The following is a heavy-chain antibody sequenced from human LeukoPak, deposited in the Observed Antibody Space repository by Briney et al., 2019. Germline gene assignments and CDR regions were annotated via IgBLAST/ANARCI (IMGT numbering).Heavy chain of an antibody. D-gene: IGHD3-22*01. CDR2: ISGSGGST. CDR3: ARGGPYYYDSSGYYLGY. V-gene: IGHV3-23*01. Sequence: GGSLRLSCAASGFTFSSYAMSWVRQAPGKGLEWVSAISGSGGSTYYADSVKGRFTISRDKAKNSLYLQMNSLRAEDTAVYYCARGGPYYYDSSGYYLGYWGQGTLVTVSS. J-gene: IGHJ4*02. CDR1: GFTFSSYA.